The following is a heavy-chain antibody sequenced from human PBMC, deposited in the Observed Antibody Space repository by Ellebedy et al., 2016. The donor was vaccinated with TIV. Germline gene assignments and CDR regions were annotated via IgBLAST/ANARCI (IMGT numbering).Heavy chain of an antibody. CDR3: ARAIGSGDGT. J-gene: IGHJ5*02. CDR1: GFTFSNYW. Sequence: GGSLRLXXVASGFTFSNYWMHWVHQAPGKGLDWVANIKEDGSTIYYVDSVKGRFTISRDNAKNSLYLQMNSLRTEDTAVYYCARAIGSGDGTWGQGALVTVSS. CDR2: IKEDGSTI. D-gene: IGHD2-15*01. V-gene: IGHV3-7*01.